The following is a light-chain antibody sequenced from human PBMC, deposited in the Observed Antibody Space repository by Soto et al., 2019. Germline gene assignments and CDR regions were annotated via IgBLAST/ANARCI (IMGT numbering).Light chain of an antibody. J-gene: IGKJ1*01. CDR2: GAS. CDR1: QSVSIL. V-gene: IGKV3-20*01. CDR3: QQYGNSPQT. Sequence: KMPPATLSVSEGERATLSCRASQSVSILLAWYQQKPGQAPRLLIYGASSRATGIPNRFSGSGSGTDFTLTISRLEPEDFAVYYCQQYGNSPQTFGQGTKVDIK.